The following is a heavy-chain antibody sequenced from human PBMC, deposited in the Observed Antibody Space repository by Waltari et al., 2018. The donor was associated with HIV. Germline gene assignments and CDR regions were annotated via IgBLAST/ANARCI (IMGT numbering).Heavy chain of an antibody. D-gene: IGHD7-27*01. V-gene: IGHV4-4*07. CDR2: IYTSEST. CDR3: ARAYLGWSSNWFDP. CDR1: GGSISSYY. Sequence: QVQLQESGPGLVKPSETLSLTCTVSGGSISSYYWSWIRQPAGKGLEWIGRIYTSESTNDNPALKRRVTMSVDTSKNQFSRKLSSVTAADTAVYYCARAYLGWSSNWFDPWGQGTLVTVSS. J-gene: IGHJ5*02.